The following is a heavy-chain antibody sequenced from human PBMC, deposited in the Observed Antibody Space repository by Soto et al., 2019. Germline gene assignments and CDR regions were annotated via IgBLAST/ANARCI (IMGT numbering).Heavy chain of an antibody. CDR1: GGTFSSYA. Sequence: ASVKVSCKASGGTFSSYAISWVRQAPGQGLEWMGGIIPIFGTANYAQKFQGRVTITADKSTSTAYMELSSLRSEDTAVYYCAGSTGARITMIVVGSLDYWGQGTLVTVS. V-gene: IGHV1-69*06. CDR2: IIPIFGTA. CDR3: AGSTGARITMIVVGSLDY. D-gene: IGHD3-22*01. J-gene: IGHJ4*02.